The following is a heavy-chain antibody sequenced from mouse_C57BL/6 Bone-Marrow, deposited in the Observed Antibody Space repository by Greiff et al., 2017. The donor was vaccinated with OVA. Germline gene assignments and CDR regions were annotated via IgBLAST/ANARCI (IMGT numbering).Heavy chain of an antibody. CDR1: GFTFSNYW. CDR3: TDREPEV. V-gene: IGHV6-3*01. CDR2: IRLKSDNYAT. Sequence: DVMLVESGGGLVQPGGSMKLSCVASGFTFSNYWMNWVRQSPEKGLEWVAQIRLKSDNYATHYAESVKGRFTISRDDSKSSVYLQMNNLRAEDTGIYYCTDREPEVWGTGTTVTVSS. J-gene: IGHJ1*03.